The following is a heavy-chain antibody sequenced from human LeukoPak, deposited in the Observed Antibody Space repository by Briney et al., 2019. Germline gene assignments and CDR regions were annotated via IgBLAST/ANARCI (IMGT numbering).Heavy chain of an antibody. CDR2: IYFSGIT. D-gene: IGHD2/OR15-2a*01. CDR3: AGHHPRNTVDF. J-gene: IGHJ4*02. CDR1: GGSLTNYY. V-gene: IGHV4-59*01. Sequence: SETLSLTCTVSGGSLTNYYWSWIRQPPGKGLEWIAYIYFSGITNYSPSLKSRVSISVDTAKNQFSLRLSSVTAADTAVYYCAGHHPRNTVDFWGQGTLVTVSS.